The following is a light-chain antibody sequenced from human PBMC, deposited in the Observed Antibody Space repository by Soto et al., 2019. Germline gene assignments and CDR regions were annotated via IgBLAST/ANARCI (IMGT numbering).Light chain of an antibody. Sequence: EIVLTQSPATLSLSPGERATLSCRASQSVSSYLAWYQQKPGQAPRLLIYDASNRATGIPARFSGSGSGTDFTLTISSLEPEDFAVYYCQQRSNWPPEGVFGPGTKVDIK. V-gene: IGKV3-11*01. CDR2: DAS. CDR3: QQRSNWPPEGV. J-gene: IGKJ3*01. CDR1: QSVSSY.